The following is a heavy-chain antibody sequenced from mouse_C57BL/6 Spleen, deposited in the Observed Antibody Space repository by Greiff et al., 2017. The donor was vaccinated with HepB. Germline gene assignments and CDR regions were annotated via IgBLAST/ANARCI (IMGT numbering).Heavy chain of an antibody. V-gene: IGHV1-82*01. D-gene: IGHD2-10*01. CDR2: IYPGDGDT. CDR3: ARDGTPPTGFDV. J-gene: IGHJ1*03. Sequence: VMLVESGPELVKPGASVKISCKASGYAFSSSWMNWVKQRPGKGLEWIGRIYPGDGDTNYNGKFKGKATLTADKSSSTPYLQLSSLKSEDSAVYYCARDGTPPTGFDVWGTGTTVTVSS. CDR1: GYAFSSSW.